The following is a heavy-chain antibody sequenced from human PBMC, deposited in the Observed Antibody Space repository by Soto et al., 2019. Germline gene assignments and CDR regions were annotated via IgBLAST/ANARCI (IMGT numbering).Heavy chain of an antibody. V-gene: IGHV3-33*01. J-gene: IGHJ4*02. D-gene: IGHD3-3*01. CDR3: ARDPQRIFGLDY. Sequence: PGGSLRLSCAAFGFTFSSYGMHWVRQAPGKGLEWVAVIWYDGSNKYYADSVKGRFTISRDNSKNTLYLQMNSLRAEDTAVYYCARDPQRIFGLDYWGQGTLVTVSS. CDR2: IWYDGSNK. CDR1: GFTFSSYG.